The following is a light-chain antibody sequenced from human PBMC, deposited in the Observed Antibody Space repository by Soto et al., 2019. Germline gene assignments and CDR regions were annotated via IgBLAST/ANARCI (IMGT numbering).Light chain of an antibody. J-gene: IGLJ2*01. CDR2: GNS. CDR1: SSNIGAGYD. V-gene: IGLV1-40*01. Sequence: QSVLTQPPSVSGAPGQRVTISCTGSSSNIGAGYDVHWYQQLPGTAPKLLIYGNSNRPSGVPDRFSGSKSGTSASLAITGLQAEDEADYYCQSYDSSRSGQQVFGGGTKLTVL. CDR3: QSYDSSRSGQQV.